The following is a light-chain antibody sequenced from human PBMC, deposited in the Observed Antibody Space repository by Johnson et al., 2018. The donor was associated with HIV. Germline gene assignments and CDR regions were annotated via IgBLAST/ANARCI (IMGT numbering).Light chain of an antibody. CDR2: DNN. CDR1: SSNIGNNY. V-gene: IGLV1-51*01. CDR3: GKWDSSLSAYV. J-gene: IGLJ1*01. Sequence: TQPPSVSAAPGQKVTISCSGSSSNIGNNYVSWYQQLPGTAPKLLIYDNNKRPSGIPDRFSGSKSGTSATLGITGLQTGDAADYYCGKWDSSLSAYVFGTGTKVTVL.